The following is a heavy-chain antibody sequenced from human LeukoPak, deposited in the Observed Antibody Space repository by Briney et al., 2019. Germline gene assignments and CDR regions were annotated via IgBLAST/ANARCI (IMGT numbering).Heavy chain of an antibody. V-gene: IGHV3-30*02. J-gene: IGHJ4*02. Sequence: GGSLRLSCAASGFTFSSYGMHWVRQAPGKGLEWVAFIRYDGSNKYYADSVKGRFTISRDNSKNTLYLQMNSLRAEDTAVYYCAKGRDYYGSGSYLFDYWGQGTLVTVSS. CDR2: IRYDGSNK. CDR1: GFTFSSYG. D-gene: IGHD3-10*01. CDR3: AKGRDYYGSGSYLFDY.